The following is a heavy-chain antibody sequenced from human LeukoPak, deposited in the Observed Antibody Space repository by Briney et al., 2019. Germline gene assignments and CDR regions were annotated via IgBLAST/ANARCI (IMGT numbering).Heavy chain of an antibody. Sequence: PSETLSLTCTVSGGSISSSSYYWGWIRQPPGKGLEWIGSIYYSGSTYYNPSLKSRVTISVDTSKNQFSLKLSSVTAADTAVYYCARVRITIFGVAKHPFDYWGQGTLVTVSS. V-gene: IGHV4-39*01. CDR2: IYYSGST. CDR3: ARVRITIFGVAKHPFDY. J-gene: IGHJ4*02. CDR1: GGSISSSSYY. D-gene: IGHD3-3*01.